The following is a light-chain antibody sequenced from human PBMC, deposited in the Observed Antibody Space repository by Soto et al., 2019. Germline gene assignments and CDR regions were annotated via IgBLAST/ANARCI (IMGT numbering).Light chain of an antibody. Sequence: DIQMTQSPSSLSASLGDRVTISCRASQGVSAYLLWYQQKKGTAPKLLIYAASNLLSGVPSRCSGSGSGTNFTLTISSLHPEDFATYYCQQSYKTPLTFGQGTKLETK. CDR1: QGVSAY. CDR3: QQSYKTPLT. CDR2: AAS. V-gene: IGKV1-39*01. J-gene: IGKJ2*01.